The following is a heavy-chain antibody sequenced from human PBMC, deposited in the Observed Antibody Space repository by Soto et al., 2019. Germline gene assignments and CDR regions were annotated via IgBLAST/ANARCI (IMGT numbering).Heavy chain of an antibody. Sequence: QVQLVQSGAEVKKPGSSVKVSCKASGGTFSSYAISWVRQAPGQGLEWMGGIIPISGTANYAQKFQGRVKITADESTIIAYMELSSLRSEDTAVYYCATSPGSSTSLEIYYYYYYGMDVWGQGTTVTVSS. CDR3: ATSPGSSTSLEIYYYYYYGMDV. J-gene: IGHJ6*02. CDR2: IIPISGTA. CDR1: GGTFSSYA. D-gene: IGHD2-2*01. V-gene: IGHV1-69*01.